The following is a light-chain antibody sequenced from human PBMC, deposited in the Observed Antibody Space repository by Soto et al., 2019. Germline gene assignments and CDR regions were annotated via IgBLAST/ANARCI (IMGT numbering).Light chain of an antibody. V-gene: IGLV2-14*01. J-gene: IGLJ2*01. CDR3: SSYTSSSTLRV. CDR2: EVS. Sequence: QSALTQPASVSGSPGQSITISCTGTSSDVGGYNYVSWYQQHPAKAPKLMIYEVSNRPSGVSNRFSGSKSGNTASLTTSGLQAEDEFDYYCSSYTSSSTLRVFGGGTKVTVL. CDR1: SSDVGGYNY.